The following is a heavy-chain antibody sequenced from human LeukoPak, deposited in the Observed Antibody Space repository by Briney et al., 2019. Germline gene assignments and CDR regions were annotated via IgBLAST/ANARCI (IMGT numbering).Heavy chain of an antibody. CDR2: IYYSGST. V-gene: IGHV4-30-4*08. CDR1: GGSISSSSYY. D-gene: IGHD3-3*01. Sequence: SSETLSLTCTVSGGSISSSSYYWGWIRQPPGKGLEWIGYIYYSGSTYYNPSLKSRVTISVDTSKNQFSLKLSSVTAADTAVYYCARDMPGEGLRFDRYFDLWGRGTLVTVSS. J-gene: IGHJ2*01. CDR3: ARDMPGEGLRFDRYFDL.